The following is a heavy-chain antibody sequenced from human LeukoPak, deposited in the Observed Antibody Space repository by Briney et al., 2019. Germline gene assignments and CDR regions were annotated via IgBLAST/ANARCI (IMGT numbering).Heavy chain of an antibody. Sequence: SETLSLTCTVSGGSISSHYWSWTRQPPGKGLEWIGYIYYSGSTNYNPSLKSRVTISVDTSKNQFSLKLSSVTAADTAVYYCALAAAGIFDYWGQGTLVTVSS. V-gene: IGHV4-59*11. CDR1: GGSISSHY. D-gene: IGHD6-13*01. J-gene: IGHJ4*02. CDR3: ALAAAGIFDY. CDR2: IYYSGST.